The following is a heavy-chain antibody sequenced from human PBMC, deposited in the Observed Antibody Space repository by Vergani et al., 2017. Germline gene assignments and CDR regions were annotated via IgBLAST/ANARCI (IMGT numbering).Heavy chain of an antibody. CDR2: IYPGDSDT. CDR3: AVGYCSGGSCHSRYYYGMDV. CDR1: GYSFTSYW. D-gene: IGHD2-15*01. J-gene: IGHJ6*02. Sequence: EVQLVQSGAEVKKPGESLKISCKGSGYSFTSYWIGWVRQMPGKGLEWMGIIYPGDSDTSYSPSFQGHVTISADKSISTAYLQWSSLKASDTAMYYCAVGYCSGGSCHSRYYYGMDVWGQGTTVTVSS. V-gene: IGHV5-51*01.